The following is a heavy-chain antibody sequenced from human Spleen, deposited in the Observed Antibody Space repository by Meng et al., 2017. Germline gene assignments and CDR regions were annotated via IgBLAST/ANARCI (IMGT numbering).Heavy chain of an antibody. D-gene: IGHD2-8*01. CDR2: INAGNGNT. V-gene: IGHV1-3*01. Sequence: ASVKVSCKASGYTFTSYAMHWVRQAPGQRLEWMGWINAGNGNTKYSQKFQGRVTITRDTSASTAYMKLSSLRSEDTAVYYCAILGGYCTNGVCYQLDYWGQGTLVTVSS. CDR1: GYTFTSYA. CDR3: AILGGYCTNGVCYQLDY. J-gene: IGHJ4*02.